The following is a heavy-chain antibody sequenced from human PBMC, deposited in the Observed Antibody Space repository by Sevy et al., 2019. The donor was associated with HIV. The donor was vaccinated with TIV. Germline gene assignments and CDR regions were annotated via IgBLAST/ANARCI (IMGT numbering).Heavy chain of an antibody. D-gene: IGHD6-13*01. V-gene: IGHV3-13*01. CDR2: IGTAGDT. CDR1: GFTFSSYD. CDR3: ARGIAAAGTLLYGMDV. Sequence: GESLKISCAASGFTFSSYDMHWARQATGKGLEWVSAIGTAGDTYYPGSVKGRFTISRENAKNSLYLQMNSLRAGDTAVYYCARGIAAAGTLLYGMDVWGQGTTVTVSS. J-gene: IGHJ6*02.